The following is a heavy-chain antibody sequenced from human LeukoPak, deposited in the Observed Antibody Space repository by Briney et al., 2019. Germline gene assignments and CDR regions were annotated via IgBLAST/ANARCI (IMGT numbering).Heavy chain of an antibody. J-gene: IGHJ5*02. V-gene: IGHV4-4*02. CDR3: ARESKILSDADNWFDP. Sequence: SGTLSLTCAVSGGSISSSNWWSWVRQPPGKGLEWIGEIYHSGSTNYNPSLKSRVTISVDKSKNQFSLKLSSVTAADTAVYYCARESKILSDADNWFDPWGQGTLVTVSS. D-gene: IGHD2-15*01. CDR2: IYHSGST. CDR1: GGSISSSNW.